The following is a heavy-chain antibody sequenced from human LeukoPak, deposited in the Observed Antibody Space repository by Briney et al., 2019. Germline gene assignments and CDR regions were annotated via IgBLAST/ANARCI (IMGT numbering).Heavy chain of an antibody. V-gene: IGHV4-39*01. CDR1: GGSLSAYY. Sequence: SETLSLTCAVYGGSLSAYYWGWIRQPPGKGLEWIGSIYYSESTYYNASLKSRGTISVDTSKNQFSLKLNSVTAADTAVYFCARQVVAVAGTGYFDYWGQGTLVTVSS. J-gene: IGHJ4*02. CDR2: IYYSEST. CDR3: ARQVVAVAGTGYFDY. D-gene: IGHD6-19*01.